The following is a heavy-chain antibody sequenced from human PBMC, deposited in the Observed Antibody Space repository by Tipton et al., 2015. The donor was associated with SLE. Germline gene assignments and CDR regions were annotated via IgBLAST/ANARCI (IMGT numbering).Heavy chain of an antibody. CDR1: GGSISSGSYY. CDR3: ARENRIAVAGYYYMDV. CDR2: IYTSGST. Sequence: TLSLTCTVSGGSISSGSYYWSWIRQPAGKGLEWIGYIYTSGSTNYNPSLKSRVTISVDTSKNQFSLKLSSVTAADTAVYYCARENRIAVAGYYYMDVRGKGTTVTVSS. D-gene: IGHD6-19*01. V-gene: IGHV4-61*09. J-gene: IGHJ6*03.